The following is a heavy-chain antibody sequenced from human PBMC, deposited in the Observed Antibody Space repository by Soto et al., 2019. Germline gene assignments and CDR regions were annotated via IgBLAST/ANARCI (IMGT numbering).Heavy chain of an antibody. CDR1: GYTLTELS. Sequence: AAVKVSCKVCGYTLTELSMHWVRQAPGKGLEWMGGFDPEDGETIYAQKFQGRVTTTEDTSTDTAYMELSSLRSEDTAVYYCATVLAINQYNWNFAGPWGQGTLVTVSS. CDR2: FDPEDGET. D-gene: IGHD1-7*01. V-gene: IGHV1-24*01. CDR3: ATVLAINQYNWNFAGP. J-gene: IGHJ5*02.